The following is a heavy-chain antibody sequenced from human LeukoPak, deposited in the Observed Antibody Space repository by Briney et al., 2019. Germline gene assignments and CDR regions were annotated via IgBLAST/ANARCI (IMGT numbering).Heavy chain of an antibody. J-gene: IGHJ4*02. V-gene: IGHV3-7*03. CDR1: GFTFSTYW. CDR2: IKQDGSEK. Sequence: GGSLRLSCAASGFTFSTYWMSWVRQAPGKGLEWVANIKQDGSEKYYVDSVKGRFTISRDNAKNSLYLQMNSLRAEDTAVYYCARDVAHGSGSYYAFDYWGQGTLSPSPQ. CDR3: ARDVAHGSGSYYAFDY. D-gene: IGHD3-10*01.